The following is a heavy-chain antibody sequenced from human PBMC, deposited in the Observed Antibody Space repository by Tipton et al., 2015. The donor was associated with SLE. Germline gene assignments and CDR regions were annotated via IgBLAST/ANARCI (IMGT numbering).Heavy chain of an antibody. CDR1: GGSFVGYY. CDR2: MHYSGST. J-gene: IGHJ5*02. V-gene: IGHV4-59*08. Sequence: TLSLTCAVSGGSFVGYYWNWIRQPPGKGLEWIGYMHYSGSTNYNPSLKSRVTISEDTSRNQFSLKLSSVTAADTAVYYCANDYGGSRGYDNCFDPWGQGILVTVSS. D-gene: IGHD5-12*01. CDR3: ANDYGGSRGYDNCFDP.